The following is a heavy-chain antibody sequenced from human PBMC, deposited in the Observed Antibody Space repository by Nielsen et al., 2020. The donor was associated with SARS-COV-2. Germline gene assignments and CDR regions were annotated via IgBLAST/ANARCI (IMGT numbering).Heavy chain of an antibody. Sequence: GESLKISCAASGFTFSTYGMNWVRQAPGKGLAWVAHINRDGSRTTYADSVKGRFTISRDNAKDTLYLQMNSLSAEDTAVYYCVRVRDDGYYYDTGPYDYWGQGALVTVSS. V-gene: IGHV3-74*01. J-gene: IGHJ4*02. CDR1: GFTFSTYG. D-gene: IGHD3-22*01. CDR3: VRVRDDGYYYDTGPYDY. CDR2: INRDGSRT.